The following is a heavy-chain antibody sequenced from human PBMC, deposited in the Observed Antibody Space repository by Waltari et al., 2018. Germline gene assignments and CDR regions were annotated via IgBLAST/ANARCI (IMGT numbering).Heavy chain of an antibody. V-gene: IGHV1-69*08. CDR3: ASHWPGYSSSWDYYFDY. CDR2: IIPIFGTA. Sequence: QVQLVQSGAEVKQPGSSVKVSCTASGGTFSSYAIRWVRPAPGQGLEWMGRIIPIFGTANYAQKFQGRVTITADKSTSTAYMELSSLRSEDTAVYYCASHWPGYSSSWDYYFDYWGQGTLVTVSS. J-gene: IGHJ4*02. D-gene: IGHD6-13*01. CDR1: GGTFSSYA.